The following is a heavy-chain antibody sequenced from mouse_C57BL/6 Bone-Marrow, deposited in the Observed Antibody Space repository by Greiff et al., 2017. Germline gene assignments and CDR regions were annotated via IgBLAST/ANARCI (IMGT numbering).Heavy chain of an antibody. V-gene: IGHV10-1*01. J-gene: IGHJ1*03. CDR2: IRSKSNNYAT. CDR1: GFSFNTYA. CDR3: VIGRYFDV. Sequence: EVKLVESGGGLVQPKGSLKLSCAASGFSFNTYAMNWVRQGPGKGLEWVARIRSKSNNYATYYDDSVKDSFTISRDDSESMLYLQMNNLKTEDAALYNCVIGRYFDVWGTGTTVTVSS.